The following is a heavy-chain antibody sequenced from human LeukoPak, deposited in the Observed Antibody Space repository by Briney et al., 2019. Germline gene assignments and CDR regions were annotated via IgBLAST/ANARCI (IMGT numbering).Heavy chain of an antibody. CDR3: ARVYSYGYVNY. J-gene: IGHJ4*02. V-gene: IGHV4-61*10. CDR2: INHSGST. Sequence: SETLSLTCTVSGGSISSGSDYCSWIRQTAGKGLEWIGEINHSGSTNYNPSLKSRVTISVDTSKNQFSLKLSSVTAADTAVYYCARVYSYGYVNYWGQGTLVTVSS. CDR1: GGSISSGSDY. D-gene: IGHD5-18*01.